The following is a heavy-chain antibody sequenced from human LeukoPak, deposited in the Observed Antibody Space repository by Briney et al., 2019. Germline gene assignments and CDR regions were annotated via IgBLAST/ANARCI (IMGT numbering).Heavy chain of an antibody. CDR3: ARIVVVAAISWFDP. V-gene: IGHV1-69*13. D-gene: IGHD2-15*01. CDR2: IIPIFGTA. CDR1: GGTFSSYA. J-gene: IGHJ5*02. Sequence: EASVKVSCKASGGTFSSYAISWVRQAPGQGLEWMGGIIPIFGTANYAQKFQGRVTITADESTSTAYMELSSLRSEGTAVYYCARIVVVAAISWFDPWGQGTLVTVSS.